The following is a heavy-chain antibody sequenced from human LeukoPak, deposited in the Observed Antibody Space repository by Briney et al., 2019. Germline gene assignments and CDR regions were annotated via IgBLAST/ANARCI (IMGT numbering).Heavy chain of an antibody. Sequence: ASVKVSCKASGYTFTDYYMHWVRQAPGQGLEWMGWIDPSSGGTNYAQKFQGRVTVTRDTSISTAYMDLSRLRSDDTAVYYCARAGVWDYSDSSGYHNAAFDIWGQGTMVTVSS. CDR2: IDPSSGGT. J-gene: IGHJ3*02. CDR1: GYTFTDYY. D-gene: IGHD3-22*01. CDR3: ARAGVWDYSDSSGYHNAAFDI. V-gene: IGHV1-2*02.